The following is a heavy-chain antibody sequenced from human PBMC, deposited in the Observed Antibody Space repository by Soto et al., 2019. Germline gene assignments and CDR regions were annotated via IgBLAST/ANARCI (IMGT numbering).Heavy chain of an antibody. Sequence: GGSLRLSCAASGFTFSSYAMSWVRQAPGKGLEWVSAISGSGGSTYYADSVKGRFTISRDNSKNTLYLQMNSLRAEDTAVYYCVRDPLMVYAISFGYYYYGMDVWGQGTTVTVSS. CDR2: ISGSGGST. V-gene: IGHV3-23*01. CDR3: VRDPLMVYAISFGYYYYGMDV. D-gene: IGHD2-8*01. J-gene: IGHJ6*02. CDR1: GFTFSSYA.